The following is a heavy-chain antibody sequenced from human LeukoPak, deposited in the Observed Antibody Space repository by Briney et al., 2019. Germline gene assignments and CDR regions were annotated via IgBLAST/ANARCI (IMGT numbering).Heavy chain of an antibody. D-gene: IGHD2-2*01. CDR1: GYTFTSYD. J-gene: IGHJ6*03. Sequence: ASVKVSCKASGYTFTSYDINWVRQATGQGLEWMGWMNPNSGNTSYAQKFQGRVTMTRNTSISTAYMELSSLRSEDTAVYYCARGRKWYQLLSGYYMDVWGKGTTVTVSS. V-gene: IGHV1-8*01. CDR3: ARGRKWYQLLSGYYMDV. CDR2: MNPNSGNT.